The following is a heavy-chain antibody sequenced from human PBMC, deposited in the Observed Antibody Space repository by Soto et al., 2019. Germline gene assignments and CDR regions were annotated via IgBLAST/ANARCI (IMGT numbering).Heavy chain of an antibody. Sequence: QVQLVQSGAEVKKPGASVKVSCKASGYTFTSYGLSWVRQAPGHGLEWMGWISAYNGNTNYAQKLQGRITITTDTSTSTAYMELRSLRSDDTAVYYCAREGLAAASGEFDYWGQGTLVTVSS. J-gene: IGHJ4*02. D-gene: IGHD6-13*01. CDR2: ISAYNGNT. V-gene: IGHV1-18*01. CDR1: GYTFTSYG. CDR3: AREGLAAASGEFDY.